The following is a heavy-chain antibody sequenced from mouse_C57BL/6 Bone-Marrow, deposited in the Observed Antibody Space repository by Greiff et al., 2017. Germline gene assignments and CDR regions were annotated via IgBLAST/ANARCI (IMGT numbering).Heavy chain of an antibody. CDR2: IDPENGDT. D-gene: IGHD1-1*02. Sequence: VQLKESGAELVRPGASVKLSCTASGFNIKDDYMHWVKQRPEQGLEWIGWIDPENGDTEYASKFQGKATITADTSSNTAYLQLSSLTSEDAAVYYCTPYGSYDYAMDYWGQGTSVTVSS. V-gene: IGHV14-4*01. J-gene: IGHJ4*01. CDR1: GFNIKDDY. CDR3: TPYGSYDYAMDY.